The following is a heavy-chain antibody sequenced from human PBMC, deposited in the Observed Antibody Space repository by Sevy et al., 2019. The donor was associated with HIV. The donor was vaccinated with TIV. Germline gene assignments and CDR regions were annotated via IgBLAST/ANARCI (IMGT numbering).Heavy chain of an antibody. D-gene: IGHD3-10*01. V-gene: IGHV3-53*01. J-gene: IGHJ2*01. CDR3: ARLPYGNYWYFDL. CDR2: IYTDGST. Sequence: GGSLRLSCAVSGFTVSSNYMSWVHQAPGKGLEWVSVIYTDGSTFYADSLKGRFTISRDNSKNTLYLQMNSLRAEDTAVYYCARLPYGNYWYFDLWGRGTLVTVSS. CDR1: GFTVSSNY.